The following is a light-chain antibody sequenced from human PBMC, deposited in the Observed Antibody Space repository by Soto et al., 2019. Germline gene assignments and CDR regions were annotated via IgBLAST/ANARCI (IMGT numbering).Light chain of an antibody. CDR3: SSYAGSNMGV. Sequence: QSALTQPPSASGSPGQSVTISCTGTSSDVGGYKFVSWYQQHPGKAPKLIIYEVSQRPSGVPDRFSASTSGDTASLTVSGLRAEDEADYYCSSYAGSNMGVFGSGTKLTVL. V-gene: IGLV2-8*01. J-gene: IGLJ1*01. CDR1: SSDVGGYKF. CDR2: EVS.